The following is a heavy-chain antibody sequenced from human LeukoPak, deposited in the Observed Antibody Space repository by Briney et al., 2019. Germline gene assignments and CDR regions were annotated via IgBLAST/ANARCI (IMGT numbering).Heavy chain of an antibody. CDR1: GYTFTSYD. CDR3: ARGRRATYCGSGSYPFL. J-gene: IGHJ4*02. Sequence: ASVKVSCKASGYTFTSYDINWVRQATGQGLEWMGWVNPNSGNTGYAQKFQGRVTMTRNTSISTAYMELSSLRSEDTAVYYCARGRRATYCGSGSYPFLWGQGTLVTVSS. CDR2: VNPNSGNT. D-gene: IGHD3-10*01. V-gene: IGHV1-8*01.